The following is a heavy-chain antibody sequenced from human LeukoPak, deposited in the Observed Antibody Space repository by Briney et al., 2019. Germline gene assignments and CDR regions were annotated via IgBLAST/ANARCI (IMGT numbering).Heavy chain of an antibody. J-gene: IGHJ4*02. CDR3: ARTTPLATVVSFDY. Sequence: SEPRSLTCTVSGGSISSYYWSWIGQPPGKGLQWIGYIYYSGSTNYNPSLKSRVTISVDTSKNQFSLKLSSVTAADTAVYYCARTTPLATVVSFDYWGQGTLVTVSS. CDR1: GGSISSYY. D-gene: IGHD4-23*01. V-gene: IGHV4-59*01. CDR2: IYYSGST.